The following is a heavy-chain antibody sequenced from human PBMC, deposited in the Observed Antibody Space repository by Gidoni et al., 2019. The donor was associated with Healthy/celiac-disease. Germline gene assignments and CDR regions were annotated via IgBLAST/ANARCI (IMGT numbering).Heavy chain of an antibody. CDR2: IYYSGST. Sequence: QLQLQESGPGLVKPSETLSLTCTVSGGSISSSSYYWGWIRQPPGKGLEWIGSIYYSGSTYYNPSLKSRVTISVDTSKNRFSLKLSSVTAADTAVYYCARGVVPAAKFGFDYWGQGTLVTVSS. D-gene: IGHD2-2*01. J-gene: IGHJ4*02. CDR1: GGSISSSSYY. CDR3: ARGVVPAAKFGFDY. V-gene: IGHV4-39*01.